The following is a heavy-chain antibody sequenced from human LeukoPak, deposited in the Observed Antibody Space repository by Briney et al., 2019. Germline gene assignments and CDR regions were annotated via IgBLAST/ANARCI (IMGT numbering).Heavy chain of an antibody. CDR1: GFTFSSYA. Sequence: GGSLRLSCAASGFTFSSYAMSWVRQAPGKGLEWVSAISGSGGSTYYADSVKGRFAISRDNSKNTLYLQMNSLRAEDTAVYYCAKGDYYDSSGSIDYWGQGTLVTVSS. J-gene: IGHJ4*02. CDR2: ISGSGGST. CDR3: AKGDYYDSSGSIDY. V-gene: IGHV3-23*01. D-gene: IGHD3-22*01.